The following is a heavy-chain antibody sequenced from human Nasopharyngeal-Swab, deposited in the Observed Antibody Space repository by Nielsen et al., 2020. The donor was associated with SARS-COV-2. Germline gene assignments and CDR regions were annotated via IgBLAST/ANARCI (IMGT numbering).Heavy chain of an antibody. D-gene: IGHD5-18*01. J-gene: IGHJ6*03. CDR1: GGSISDYH. V-gene: IGHV4-59*08. Sequence: SATLSLTCSVSGGSISDYHWSWIRQPPGKGLEWIGYIYSNGGTNYNPSFKSRLTTSVDTSKNQFSLKLSSVTAEDTAVYYCARRGKDSYGYHYYYMDVWGKGATVTVSS. CDR2: IYSNGGT. CDR3: ARRGKDSYGYHYYYMDV.